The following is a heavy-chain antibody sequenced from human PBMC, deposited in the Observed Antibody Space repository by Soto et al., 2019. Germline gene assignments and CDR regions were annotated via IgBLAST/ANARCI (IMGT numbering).Heavy chain of an antibody. CDR1: EFTFSTYA. CDR3: ARDPGGSFDY. Sequence: EVQLLESGGGLVQPGGSLRLSCAASEFTFSTYAMSWVRQAPGKGLEWVSTISGDGNTHYAVSVKGRFTISRDNPKNTLYLQMNSLRGEDTAVYYCARDPGGSFDYWGQGTLVTVSS. J-gene: IGHJ4*02. CDR2: ISGDGNT. D-gene: IGHD1-26*01. V-gene: IGHV3-23*01.